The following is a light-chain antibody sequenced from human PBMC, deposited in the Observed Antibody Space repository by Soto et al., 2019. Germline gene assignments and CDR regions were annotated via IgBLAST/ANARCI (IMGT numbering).Light chain of an antibody. CDR1: QSISSW. Sequence: DIQMTRSPPTVSATVVDRATITGVASQSISSWLAWYQQKPGKAPKLLIYDASSLESGVPSRFSGSGSGTEFTLTISSLQPDDFATYYCQQYNSYSWTFGQGTKVDIK. V-gene: IGKV1-5*01. J-gene: IGKJ1*01. CDR3: QQYNSYSWT. CDR2: DAS.